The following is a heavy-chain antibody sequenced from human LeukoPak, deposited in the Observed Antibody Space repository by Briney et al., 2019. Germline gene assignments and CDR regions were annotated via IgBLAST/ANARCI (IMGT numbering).Heavy chain of an antibody. CDR3: ARDYTSPSDLRQWLDGGYYYYYYMDV. CDR2: IKQDGSEK. CDR1: GFTFSSYW. J-gene: IGHJ6*03. D-gene: IGHD6-19*01. V-gene: IGHV3-7*01. Sequence: GGSLRLSCAASGFTFSSYWMSWVRQAPGKGLEWVANIKQDGSEKYYVDSVKGRFTISRDNAKNSLYLQMNSLRAEDTAVYYCARDYTSPSDLRQWLDGGYYYYYYMDVWGKGTTVTVSS.